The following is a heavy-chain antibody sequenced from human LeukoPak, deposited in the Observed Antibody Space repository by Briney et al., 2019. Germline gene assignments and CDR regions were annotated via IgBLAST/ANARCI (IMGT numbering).Heavy chain of an antibody. D-gene: IGHD3-10*01. CDR2: ISWNSGSI. J-gene: IGHJ4*02. CDR1: GFTFSSYN. Sequence: PGGSLRLSCAASGFTFSSYNMNWVRQAPGKGLEWVSGISWNSGSIGYADSVKGRFTISRDNAKNSLYLQMNSLRAEDMALYYCAKDTDGSITGFDYWGQGTLVTVSS. CDR3: AKDTDGSITGFDY. V-gene: IGHV3-9*03.